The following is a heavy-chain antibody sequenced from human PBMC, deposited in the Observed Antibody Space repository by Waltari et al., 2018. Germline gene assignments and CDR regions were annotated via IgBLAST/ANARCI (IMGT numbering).Heavy chain of an antibody. J-gene: IGHJ3*02. CDR3: ARDIYYYDSSGYYYFDI. D-gene: IGHD3-22*01. CDR1: GGTFSSYA. Sequence: QVQLVQSGAEVKKPGSSVKVSCKASGGTFSSYAISWVRQAPGKGLEWMGGIIPIFGTANYAQKFQGRVTITADESTSTAYMELSSLRSEDTAVYYCARDIYYYDSSGYYYFDIWGQGTMVTVSS. CDR2: IIPIFGTA. V-gene: IGHV1-69*12.